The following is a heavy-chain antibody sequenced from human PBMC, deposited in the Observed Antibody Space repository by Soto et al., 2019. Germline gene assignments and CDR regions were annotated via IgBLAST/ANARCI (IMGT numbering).Heavy chain of an antibody. Sequence: GGSLRLSCAASGFTVSSNYMSWVRQAPGKGLEWVSVIYSGGSTYYADSVKGRFTISRDNSKNTLYLQMNSLRAEDTAVYYCARVGPAEELASDAFDIWGQGTMVTVSS. CDR3: ARVGPAEELASDAFDI. D-gene: IGHD1-26*01. CDR2: IYSGGST. J-gene: IGHJ3*02. V-gene: IGHV3-66*01. CDR1: GFTVSSNY.